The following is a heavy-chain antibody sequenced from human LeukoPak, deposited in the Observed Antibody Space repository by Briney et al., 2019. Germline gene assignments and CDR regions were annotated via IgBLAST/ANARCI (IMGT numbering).Heavy chain of an antibody. CDR2: IYSGAST. D-gene: IGHD4-11*01. V-gene: IGHV3-66*02. CDR1: GFTTSCYY. Sequence: PAGSLSLSCAPSGFTTSCYYMSWGRQAARHGLGWGSIIYSGASTYSADSVKGRFTISRDNSKNTLYLHMNSRRAEDTAVYYCAREGSRTVYYYYYYMDVWGKGTTVTVSS. J-gene: IGHJ6*03. CDR3: AREGSRTVYYYYYYMDV.